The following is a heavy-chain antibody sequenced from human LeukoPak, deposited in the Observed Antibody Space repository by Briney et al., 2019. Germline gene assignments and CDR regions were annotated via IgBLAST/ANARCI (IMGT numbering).Heavy chain of an antibody. CDR3: AEGGIHRGYYFYYMDV. V-gene: IGHV3-9*01. CDR1: GFTFDDYA. CDR2: ISWNSDKI. D-gene: IGHD2/OR15-2a*01. Sequence: GGSLRLSCAASGFTFDDYAMHWVRQAPGKGLEWVSGISWNSDKIGYADSVKGRFTISRDNAKNSLYLQMNSLRPEDTALYYCAEGGIHRGYYFYYMDVWGKGTTVTISS. J-gene: IGHJ6*03.